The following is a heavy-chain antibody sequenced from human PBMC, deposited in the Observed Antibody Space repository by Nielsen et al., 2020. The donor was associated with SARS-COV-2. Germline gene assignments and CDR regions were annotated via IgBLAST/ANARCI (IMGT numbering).Heavy chain of an antibody. V-gene: IGHV3-9*01. J-gene: IGHJ4*02. CDR2: ISWNSGSI. CDR3: AKLWGSGSYTDY. CDR1: GFTFSSYA. Sequence: SLKISCAASGFTFSSYAMHWVRQAPGKGLEWVSGISWNSGSIGYADSVKGRFTISRDNAKNSLYLQMNSLRAEDTALYYCAKLWGSGSYTDYWGQGTLVTVSS. D-gene: IGHD3-10*01.